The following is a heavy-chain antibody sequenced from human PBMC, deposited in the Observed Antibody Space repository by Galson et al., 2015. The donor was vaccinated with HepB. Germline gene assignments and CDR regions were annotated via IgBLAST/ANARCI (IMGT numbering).Heavy chain of an antibody. CDR1: GYTFNSHE. J-gene: IGHJ3*01. V-gene: IGHV1-18*04. Sequence: SVKVSCKASGYTFNSHEIHWVRQAPGQGLDWMGRISADTGNVKYAQNLQDRVIMTADTSTDTAYLDLRSLRSDDTGVYYCARGQLVWVGQLMFSGGFDVWGQ. CDR2: ISADTGNV. D-gene: IGHD2-8*01. CDR3: ARGQLVWVGQLMFSGGFDV.